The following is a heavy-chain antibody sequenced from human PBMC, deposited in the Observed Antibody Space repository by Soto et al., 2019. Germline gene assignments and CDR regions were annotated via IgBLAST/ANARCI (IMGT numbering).Heavy chain of an antibody. D-gene: IGHD2-2*01. CDR1: GGSISSSSYS. V-gene: IGHV4-39*01. Sequence: QLQLQESGPRLVKPSETLSLTCSVSGGSISSSSYSWGWIRQPPGKGLEWIGTIYYSGSTHYHPSLEGRVAISADPPNNQLSLRLSSVTAADTAVYYCGRQPGHCGSTTCFGYYSVDVWGQGTTVTVS. J-gene: IGHJ6*02. CDR3: GRQPGHCGSTTCFGYYSVDV. CDR2: IYYSGST.